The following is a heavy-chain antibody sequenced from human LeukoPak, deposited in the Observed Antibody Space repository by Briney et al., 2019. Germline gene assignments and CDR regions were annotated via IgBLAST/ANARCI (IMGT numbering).Heavy chain of an antibody. CDR3: AREGQDYYDSSGYYYTGYYYYGMDV. CDR2: ISWNSGSI. CDR1: GFTFDDYA. Sequence: PGRSLRLSCAASGFTFDDYAMHWVRQAPGKGLEWVSGISWNSGSIGYADSVKGRFTISRDNAKNSLYLQMNSLRAEDTAVYYCAREGQDYYDSSGYYYTGYYYYGMDVWGQGTTVTVSS. J-gene: IGHJ6*02. V-gene: IGHV3-9*01. D-gene: IGHD3-22*01.